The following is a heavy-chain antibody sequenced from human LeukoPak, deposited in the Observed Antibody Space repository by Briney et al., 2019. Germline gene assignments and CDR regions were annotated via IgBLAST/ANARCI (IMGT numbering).Heavy chain of an antibody. CDR3: ARSASPYYYYYGMDV. CDR1: GYSFTSYW. D-gene: IGHD5-18*01. V-gene: IGHV5-51*01. Sequence: GESLKISCKGSGYSFTSYWIGWVRQMPGKGLEWMGIIYPDDSDTRYSPSFQGQVTISADKSISTAYLQWSSLKASDTAMYYCARSASPYYYYYGMDVWGQGTTVTVSS. CDR2: IYPDDSDT. J-gene: IGHJ6*02.